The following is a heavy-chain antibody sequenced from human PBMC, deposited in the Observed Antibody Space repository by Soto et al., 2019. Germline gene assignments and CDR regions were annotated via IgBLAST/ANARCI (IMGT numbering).Heavy chain of an antibody. D-gene: IGHD6-19*01. CDR2: MSYDGTNK. Sequence: VGSLRLSCTASGFMFSAYAMLWVRQAPGKGLEWVAAMSYDGTNKYDADSLKGRFTISRDNSKNTLFLQMSSLTADDSAVYYCARDPSPYTSGWYGIDFWGLGTLVTVSS. CDR1: GFMFSAYA. J-gene: IGHJ4*01. CDR3: ARDPSPYTSGWYGIDF. V-gene: IGHV3-30-3*01.